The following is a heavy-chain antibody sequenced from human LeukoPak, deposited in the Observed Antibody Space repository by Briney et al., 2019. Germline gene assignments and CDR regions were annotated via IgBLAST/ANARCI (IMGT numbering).Heavy chain of an antibody. Sequence: SETLSLTCTVSGGSITSYYWSWIRQPPGKGLEWIGYIHYSGSPNYNPSLKSRAIISVDTSKNQFSLKVTSVTAADTAVYYCARHQPSSSSIDYWGQGTLVTVSS. V-gene: IGHV4-59*08. J-gene: IGHJ4*02. CDR3: ARHQPSSSSIDY. CDR1: GGSITSYY. D-gene: IGHD6-6*01. CDR2: IHYSGSP.